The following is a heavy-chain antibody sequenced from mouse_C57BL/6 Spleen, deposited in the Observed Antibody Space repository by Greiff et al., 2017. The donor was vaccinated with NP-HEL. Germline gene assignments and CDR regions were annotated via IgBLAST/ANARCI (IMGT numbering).Heavy chain of an antibody. CDR3: ARWPIYYYGSSYFDY. J-gene: IGHJ2*01. CDR2: INPNNGGT. CDR1: GYTFTDYY. V-gene: IGHV1-26*01. D-gene: IGHD1-1*01. Sequence: VQLQQSGPELVKPGASVKISCKASGYTFTDYYMNWVKQSHGKSLEWIGDINPNNGGTSYNQKFKGKATLTVDKSSSTAYMELRSLTSEDSAVYYCARWPIYYYGSSYFDYWGQGTTLTVSS.